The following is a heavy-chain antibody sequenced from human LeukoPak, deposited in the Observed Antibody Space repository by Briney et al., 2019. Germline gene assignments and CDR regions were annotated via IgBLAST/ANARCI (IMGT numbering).Heavy chain of an antibody. CDR1: CYSFTSYW. CDR3: ARSGGAGDYGNYFDY. J-gene: IGHJ4*02. V-gene: IGHV5-51*01. Sequence: GESLKISCKGSCYSFTSYWIGWVRQMPGKGLEWMGIIYPGDSDTRYSPSFQGQVTISADKSISTAYLQWSSLKASDTAMYFCARSGGAGDYGNYFDYWGQGTLVTVS. D-gene: IGHD4-17*01. CDR2: IYPGDSDT.